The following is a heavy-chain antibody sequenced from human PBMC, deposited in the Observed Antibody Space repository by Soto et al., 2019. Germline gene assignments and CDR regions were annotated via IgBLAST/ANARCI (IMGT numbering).Heavy chain of an antibody. D-gene: IGHD6-13*01. V-gene: IGHV4-59*01. J-gene: IGHJ6*02. CDR1: GGSISSYY. Sequence: QVQLQESGPGLVKPSETLSLTCTVSGGSISSYYWSWIRQPPGKGLEWIGYIYYSGSTNYNPSLKSRVTVTVDTSKNQSSLKLSSVTAADTAVYYCARYSSSWFYYYYYGMDVWGQGTTVTVSS. CDR2: IYYSGST. CDR3: ARYSSSWFYYYYYGMDV.